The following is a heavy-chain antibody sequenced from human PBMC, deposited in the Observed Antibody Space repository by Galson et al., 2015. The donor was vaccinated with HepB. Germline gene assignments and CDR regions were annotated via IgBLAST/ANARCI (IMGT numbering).Heavy chain of an antibody. Sequence: SLRLSCAASGFTFSSYWMHWVRQGPGKGLVWVSRINSDGITTSYADSVTGRFTISRDNAKNTLYLQMNSLRAEDTAVYYCARVAGGSRGCNYFVHAFDLDPWGQGTLGTVSS. CDR2: INSDGITT. CDR3: ARVAGGSRGCNYFVHAFDLDP. J-gene: IGHJ5*02. D-gene: IGHD3-22*01. CDR1: GFTFSSYW. V-gene: IGHV3-74*01.